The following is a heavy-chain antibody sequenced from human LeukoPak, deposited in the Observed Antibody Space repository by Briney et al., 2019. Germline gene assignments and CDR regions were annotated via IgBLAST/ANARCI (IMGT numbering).Heavy chain of an antibody. CDR3: AKDYDILTGYSSEYFQH. V-gene: IGHV3-23*01. CDR2: ISGGGGST. Sequence: GGSLRLSCAASGFTFSHAWMSWVRQAPGKGLEWVSAISGGGGSTYYADSVKGRFTISRDNSKNTLYLQMNSLRAEDTAVYYCAKDYDILTGYSSEYFQHWGQGTLVTVSS. CDR1: GFTFSHA. D-gene: IGHD3-9*01. J-gene: IGHJ1*01.